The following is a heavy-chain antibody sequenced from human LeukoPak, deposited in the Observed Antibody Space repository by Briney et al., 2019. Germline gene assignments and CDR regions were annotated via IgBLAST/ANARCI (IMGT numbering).Heavy chain of an antibody. CDR3: ARRRPYGWYFDY. D-gene: IGHD6-19*01. CDR1: GFTFSSYG. V-gene: IGHV4-59*12. CDR2: IYYSGST. Sequence: PGGSLRLSCAASGFTFSSYGMSWVRQAPGKGLEWIGYIYYSGSTNYNPSLKSRVTISVDTSKNQFSLKLSSVTAADTAVYYCARRRPYGWYFDYWGQGTLVTVSS. J-gene: IGHJ4*02.